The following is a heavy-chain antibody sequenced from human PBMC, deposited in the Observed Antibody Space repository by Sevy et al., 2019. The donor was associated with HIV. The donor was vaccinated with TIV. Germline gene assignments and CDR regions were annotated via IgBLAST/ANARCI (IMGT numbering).Heavy chain of an antibody. J-gene: IGHJ6*02. CDR3: ARDAVAGAMDV. CDR2: ISYDGSNK. V-gene: IGHV3-30*04. D-gene: IGHD6-19*01. CDR1: GFTFSSYA. Sequence: GGSLRLSCVASGFTFSSYAMHWVRQAPGKGLEWVAVISYDGSNKYYADSVKGRFTISRDNSKNTLYLQMNSLRAEDTAVYYCARDAVAGAMDVWGQGTTVTVSS.